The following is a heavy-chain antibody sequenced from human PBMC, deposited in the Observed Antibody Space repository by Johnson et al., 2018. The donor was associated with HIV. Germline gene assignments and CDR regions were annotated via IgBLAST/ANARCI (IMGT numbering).Heavy chain of an antibody. V-gene: IGHV3-33*05. D-gene: IGHD5/OR15-5a*01. CDR2: ISYDGSNK. J-gene: IGHJ3*02. CDR1: GFTFSS. Sequence: QMLLVESGGGLVQPGGSLRLSCAASGFTFSSMHWDRQAPGKGLEWVAVISYDGSNKYYADSVKGRFTIFRENVKNSLYLQMNSLRAGDTAVYYCARGVLAFDIWGQGTMVTVSS. CDR3: ARGVLAFDI.